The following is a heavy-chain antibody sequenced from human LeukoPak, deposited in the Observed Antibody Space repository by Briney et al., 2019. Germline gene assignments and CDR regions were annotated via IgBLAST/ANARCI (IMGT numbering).Heavy chain of an antibody. D-gene: IGHD2-21*01. J-gene: IGHJ4*02. V-gene: IGHV4-30-2*01. CDR1: GGSISSGGYS. Sequence: SQTLSLTCAVSGGSISSGGYSWSWIRQPPGKGLEWIGYIYHSGSTYHNPSLKSRVTISVDRSKNQFSLKLSSVTAADTAVYYCARAGGDQTLDYWGQGTLVTVSS. CDR3: ARAGGDQTLDY. CDR2: IYHSGST.